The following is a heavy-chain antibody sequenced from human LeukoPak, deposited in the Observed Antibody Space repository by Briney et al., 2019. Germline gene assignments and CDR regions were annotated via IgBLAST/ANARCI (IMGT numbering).Heavy chain of an antibody. J-gene: IGHJ4*02. V-gene: IGHV4-39*07. CDR1: GGSISSSSYY. CDR3: ARSENWGSMSFDY. Sequence: PSKTLSLTCAVSGGSISSSSYYWGWIRQPPGKGLEWIGSIYYSGSTYYNPSLKSRVTISVDTSKNQFSLKLSSVTAADTAVYYCARSENWGSMSFDYWGQGTLVTVSS. CDR2: IYYSGST. D-gene: IGHD7-27*01.